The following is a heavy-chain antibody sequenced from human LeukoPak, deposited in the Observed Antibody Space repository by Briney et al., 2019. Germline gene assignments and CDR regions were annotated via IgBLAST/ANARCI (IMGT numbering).Heavy chain of an antibody. CDR2: INPSDGST. D-gene: IGHD3-22*01. CDR3: ARADYYDSSGYYFYY. V-gene: IGHV1-46*01. Sequence: ASVKVSCKASGYTFTSYYMHWVRQAPGQGLEWMGIINPSDGSTSYAQKFQGRVTMTRDTSTSTVYMELSSLRSEDTAVYYCARADYYDSSGYYFYYWGQGTLVTVSS. CDR1: GYTFTSYY. J-gene: IGHJ4*02.